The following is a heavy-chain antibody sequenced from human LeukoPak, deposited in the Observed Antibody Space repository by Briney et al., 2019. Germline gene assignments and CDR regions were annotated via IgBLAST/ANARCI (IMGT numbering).Heavy chain of an antibody. CDR1: GGSISRSTYN. D-gene: IGHD3-22*01. J-gene: IGHJ4*02. Sequence: SETLSLTCTVSGGSISRSTYNWGWIRQPPGKGLEWIGSISYSGSTYYNPSLKSRITISVDTSKNQFSLKLSSVTAADTAVYYCARGRSSGYYPFRYYFDYWGQGTLVTVSS. CDR2: ISYSGST. V-gene: IGHV4-39*01. CDR3: ARGRSSGYYPFRYYFDY.